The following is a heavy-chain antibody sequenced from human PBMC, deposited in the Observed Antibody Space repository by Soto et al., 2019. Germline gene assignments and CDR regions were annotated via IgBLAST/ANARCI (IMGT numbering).Heavy chain of an antibody. CDR2: INAGNGNT. Sequence: QVQLVQSGAEVKKPGASVKVSCKASGYTFTSYAMHWVRQAPGQRLEWMGWINAGNGNTKYSQKFQGRVTITRDTSASTAYMALSSLRSEDTAVYYCARAPSLYGMDVWGQGNTVTVSS. D-gene: IGHD6-6*01. J-gene: IGHJ6*02. CDR3: ARAPSLYGMDV. CDR1: GYTFTSYA. V-gene: IGHV1-3*01.